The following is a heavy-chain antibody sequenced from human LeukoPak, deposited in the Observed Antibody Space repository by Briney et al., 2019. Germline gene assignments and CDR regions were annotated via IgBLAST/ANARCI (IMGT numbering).Heavy chain of an antibody. J-gene: IGHJ3*02. CDR2: IYSGGST. V-gene: IGHV3-53*01. Sequence: LAGGSLRLSCAASGFTFSSYSMNWVRQAPGKGLEWVSVIYSGGSTYYADSVKGRFTISRDNSKNTLYLQMNSLRAGDTAVYYCARDRSDDAFDIWGQGTMVTVSS. CDR3: ARDRSDDAFDI. CDR1: GFTFSSYS.